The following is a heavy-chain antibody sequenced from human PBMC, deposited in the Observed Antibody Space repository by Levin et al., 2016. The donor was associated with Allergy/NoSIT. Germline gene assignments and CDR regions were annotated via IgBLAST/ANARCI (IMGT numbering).Heavy chain of an antibody. J-gene: IGHJ3*02. CDR1: GFTFSRYW. Sequence: ESLKISCAASGFTFSRYWMSWVRQAPGKGLEWVANIKQDGSEKYYVDSVKGRFTISRDNAKNSLYLQMNSLRAEDTAVYYCARGNTPSEYYDILTGDYLSSVGGDAFDIWGQGTMVTVSS. CDR2: IKQDGSEK. D-gene: IGHD3-9*01. V-gene: IGHV3-7*03. CDR3: ARGNTPSEYYDILTGDYLSSVGGDAFDI.